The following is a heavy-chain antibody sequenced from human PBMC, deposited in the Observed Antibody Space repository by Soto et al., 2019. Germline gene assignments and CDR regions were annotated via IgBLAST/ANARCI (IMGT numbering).Heavy chain of an antibody. CDR1: GFTFGDYA. CDR3: TGTSSSSGYYYYMDV. V-gene: IGHV3-49*03. J-gene: IGHJ6*03. Sequence: GGSLRLCCTASGFTFGDYAMSWFRQAPGKGLEWVGFIRSKAYGGTTEYAASVKGRFTISRDDSKSIAYLQMNSLKTEDTAVYYCTGTSSSSGYYYYMDVWGKGTTVTVSS. CDR2: IRSKAYGGTT. D-gene: IGHD6-6*01.